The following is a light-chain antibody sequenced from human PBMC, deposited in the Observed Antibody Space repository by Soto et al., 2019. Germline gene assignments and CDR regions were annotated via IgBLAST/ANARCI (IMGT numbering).Light chain of an antibody. CDR3: QQYNSYCTWT. CDR1: QSISSW. V-gene: IGKV1-5*01. Sequence: DIQMTQSPSTLSASVGDRVTITCRASQSISSWLAWYQQKPGKAPKLLIYDASSLKSGVPSRFSGSGSGTEVTLTISSRQPDDFATYYCQQYNSYCTWTFGQGTKVEIK. CDR2: DAS. J-gene: IGKJ1*01.